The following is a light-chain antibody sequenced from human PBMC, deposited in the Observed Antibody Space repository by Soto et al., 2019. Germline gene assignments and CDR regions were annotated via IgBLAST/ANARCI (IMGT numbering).Light chain of an antibody. J-gene: IGKJ1*01. CDR1: QSITSW. CDR2: KAS. V-gene: IGKV1-5*03. Sequence: IQMTQAPSSLSASLVDRVTITFRASQSITSWLAWYQQTPGKAPKLLIYKASTLESGVPSRFSGSGSGTEFTLTISSLQPDDFATYYCQQYDSHWTFGQGTKVDI. CDR3: QQYDSHWT.